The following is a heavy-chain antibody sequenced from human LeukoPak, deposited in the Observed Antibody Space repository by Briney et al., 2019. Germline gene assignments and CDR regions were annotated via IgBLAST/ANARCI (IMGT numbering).Heavy chain of an antibody. J-gene: IGHJ4*02. CDR1: GYTFTSYD. CDR2: ISGYTGAT. D-gene: IGHD2-15*01. V-gene: IGHV1-18*01. Sequence: GASVKVSCKASGYTFTSYDISWVRQAPGQGLEWMGWISGYTGATQYSVNLQGRLTLTTDTSTNTAYMELRSLRSDDTALYFCARDTPGLAKLFDYWGQGTLVTVSS. CDR3: ARDTPGLAKLFDY.